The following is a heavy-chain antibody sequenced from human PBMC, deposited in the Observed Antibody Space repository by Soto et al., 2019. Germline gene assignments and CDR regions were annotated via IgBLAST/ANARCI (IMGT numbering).Heavy chain of an antibody. CDR3: AREGLRSPFYY. Sequence: PGGSLRLSCAVSGFTVSSNYMSWVRQAPGKGLEWVSVIYSGGSTYYADSVKGRFTISRDNSKNTLYLQMNSLRAEDTAVYYCAREGLRSPFYYWGQGTLVTVSS. V-gene: IGHV3-66*01. J-gene: IGHJ4*02. CDR2: IYSGGST. D-gene: IGHD3-16*01. CDR1: GFTVSSNY.